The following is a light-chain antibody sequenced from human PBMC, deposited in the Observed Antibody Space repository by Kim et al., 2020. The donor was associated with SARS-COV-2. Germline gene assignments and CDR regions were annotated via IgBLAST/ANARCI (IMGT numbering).Light chain of an antibody. CDR1: SVHSSYA. Sequence: SVKLTCTRYSVHSSYAIAWHQQQPSKGPRYLMKVNNDGSHSKRNGSPDRFSGSSSGAERYLSISSHQSADEADYYYQTWGTCIRVFGGGTKVTVL. CDR3: QTWGTCIRV. J-gene: IGLJ3*02. V-gene: IGLV4-69*01. CDR2: VNNDGSH.